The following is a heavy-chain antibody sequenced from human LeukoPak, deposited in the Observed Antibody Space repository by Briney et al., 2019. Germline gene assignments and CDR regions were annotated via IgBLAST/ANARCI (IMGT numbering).Heavy chain of an antibody. V-gene: IGHV3-23*01. Sequence: GGSLRLSCAASGFIFSNNIMNWVRQAPGKGLEWVSVISADGGDIYYADSVNGRFTISRDNSKNTLHLQMNSLRAEDTAVYYCARDPAPDYWGQGTLVTVSS. CDR2: ISADGGDI. CDR3: ARDPAPDY. CDR1: GFIFSNNI. J-gene: IGHJ4*02.